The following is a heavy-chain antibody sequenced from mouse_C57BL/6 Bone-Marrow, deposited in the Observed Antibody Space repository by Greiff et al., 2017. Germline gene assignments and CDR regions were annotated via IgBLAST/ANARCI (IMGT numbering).Heavy chain of an antibody. Sequence: EVKLMESGGDLVKPGGSLKLSCAASGFTFSSYGMSWVRQTPDKRLEWVATMSSGGSYTYYPDSVKGRFTISRDNAKNTLYLQMSSLKSEDTAMYYCASLPSPYWGQGTTLTVSS. CDR1: GFTFSSYG. V-gene: IGHV5-6*01. CDR3: ASLPSPY. J-gene: IGHJ2*01. CDR2: MSSGGSYT.